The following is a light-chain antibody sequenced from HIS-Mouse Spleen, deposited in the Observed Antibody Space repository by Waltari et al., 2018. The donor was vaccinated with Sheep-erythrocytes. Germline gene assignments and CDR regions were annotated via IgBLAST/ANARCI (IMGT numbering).Light chain of an antibody. V-gene: IGKV1-6*01. CDR1: QGIRND. CDR2: AAS. CDR3: LQDYNYPYT. Sequence: AIQMTQSPSSLSASVGDRVTITCRASQGIRNDLAWYQQKPGKAPKLLIYAASSLQSGVPSRFSGSGSGTDFTRTISSLQPEDFATYYCLQDYNYPYTFGQGTKLEIK. J-gene: IGKJ2*01.